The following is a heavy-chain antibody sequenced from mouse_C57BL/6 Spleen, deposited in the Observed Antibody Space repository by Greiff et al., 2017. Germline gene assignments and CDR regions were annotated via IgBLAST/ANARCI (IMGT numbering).Heavy chain of an antibody. V-gene: IGHV1-59*01. CDR1: GYTFTSYW. J-gene: IGHJ2*01. CDR3: ARCDYDDYFDY. D-gene: IGHD2-4*01. CDR2: IDPSDSYT. Sequence: VQLQQPGAELVRPGTSVKLSCKASGYTFTSYWMHWVKQRPGQGLEWIGVIDPSDSYTNYNQKFKGKATLTVDTSSRTAYMQLSSMTSEDSAVYYCARCDYDDYFDYWGQGTTLTVSS.